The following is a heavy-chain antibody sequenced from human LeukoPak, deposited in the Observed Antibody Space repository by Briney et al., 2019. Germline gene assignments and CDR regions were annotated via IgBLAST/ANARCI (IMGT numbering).Heavy chain of an antibody. V-gene: IGHV3-30*02. CDR2: IRYDGSNK. CDR3: AKDQYYYGSGSDY. D-gene: IGHD3-10*01. CDR1: GFTFNIYG. J-gene: IGHJ4*02. Sequence: GGSLRLSCAASGFTFNIYGMHWVRQAPGKGLEWVAFIRYDGSNKYYADSVKGRFTIYRDNSKNTLYLQMNSLRAEDTAVYYCAKDQYYYGSGSDYWGQGTLVTVSS.